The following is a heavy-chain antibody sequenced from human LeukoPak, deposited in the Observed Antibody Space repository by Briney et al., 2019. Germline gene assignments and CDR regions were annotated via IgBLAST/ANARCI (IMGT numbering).Heavy chain of an antibody. CDR3: AKAPSSSTSCLDY. Sequence: PGGSLRLSCAASGFTFSSYAMSWVRQAPGKELEWVSAISGSGGSTYYADSVKGRFTISRDNSKNTLYLQMNSLRAEDTAVYYCAKAPSSSTSCLDYWGQGTLVTVSS. CDR1: GFTFSSYA. J-gene: IGHJ4*02. V-gene: IGHV3-23*01. CDR2: ISGSGGST. D-gene: IGHD2-2*01.